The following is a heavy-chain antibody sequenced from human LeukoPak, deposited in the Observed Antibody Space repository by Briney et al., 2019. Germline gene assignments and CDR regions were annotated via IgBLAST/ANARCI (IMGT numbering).Heavy chain of an antibody. D-gene: IGHD3-10*01. J-gene: IGHJ4*02. CDR1: GFTFSSYS. CDR2: ISSSSSYI. CDR3: ARMYYGSGSFFDY. V-gene: IGHV3-21*01. Sequence: PGGSLRLSCAASGFTFSSYSMNWVRQAPGKGLEWVSSISSSSSYIYYADSVKGRFTISRDNAKNALYLQMNSLRAEDTAVYYCARMYYGSGSFFDYWGQGTLVTVSS.